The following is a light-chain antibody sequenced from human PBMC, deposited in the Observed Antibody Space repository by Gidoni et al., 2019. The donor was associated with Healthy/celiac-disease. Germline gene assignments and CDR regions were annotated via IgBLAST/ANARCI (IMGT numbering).Light chain of an antibody. CDR2: AAS. CDR1: QVISNY. V-gene: IGKV1-27*01. J-gene: IGKJ4*01. CDR3: QKYNSAPLT. Sequence: IQITPSPSSLSASVGDRVTITCRARQVISNYLAWYQQKPGKVPKLLIYAASTLQAGVPSRFSGSGSGTDFTFTISSLQPEDVATYYCQKYNSAPLTFGGGTKVEIK.